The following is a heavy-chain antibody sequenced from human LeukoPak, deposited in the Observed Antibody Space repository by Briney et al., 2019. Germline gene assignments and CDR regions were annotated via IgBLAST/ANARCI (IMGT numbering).Heavy chain of an antibody. CDR3: ARDHLGYSSSWYRDDYYYYYMDV. CDR1: GFTFSSYS. J-gene: IGHJ6*03. CDR2: ISSSSSYI. D-gene: IGHD6-13*01. Sequence: GGSLRLSCAASGFTFSSYSMNWVRQAPGKGLEWVSSISSSSSYIYYADSVKGRFTISRDNAKNSLYLQMNSLRAEDTAVYYCARDHLGYSSSWYRDDYYYYYMDVWGKGTTVTVSS. V-gene: IGHV3-21*01.